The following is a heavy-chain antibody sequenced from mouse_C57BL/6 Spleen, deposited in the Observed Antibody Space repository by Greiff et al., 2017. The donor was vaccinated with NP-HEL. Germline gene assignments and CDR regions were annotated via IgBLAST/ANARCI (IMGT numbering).Heavy chain of an antibody. CDR1: GYTFTSYW. D-gene: IGHD1-1*01. CDR2: IDPSDSYT. V-gene: IGHV1-59*01. J-gene: IGHJ4*01. CDR3: ARSVATDYAMDY. Sequence: QVQLKQPGAELVRPGTSVKLSCKASGYTFTSYWMHWVKQRPGQGLEWIGVIDPSDSYTNYNQKFKGTATLTVDTSSSTAYMQLSSLTSEDSAVYYCARSVATDYAMDYWGQGTSVTVSS.